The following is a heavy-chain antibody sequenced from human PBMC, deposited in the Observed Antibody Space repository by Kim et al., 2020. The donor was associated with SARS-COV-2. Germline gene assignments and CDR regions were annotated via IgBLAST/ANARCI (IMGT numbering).Heavy chain of an antibody. CDR3: AIPQGGVHFYYGMDV. J-gene: IGHJ6*02. Sequence: ADSVRGRFTISRDNAKNSLYLQMNSLRAEDSAVYYCAIPQGGVHFYYGMDVWGRGTTVTVSS. D-gene: IGHD3-16*01. V-gene: IGHV3-48*03.